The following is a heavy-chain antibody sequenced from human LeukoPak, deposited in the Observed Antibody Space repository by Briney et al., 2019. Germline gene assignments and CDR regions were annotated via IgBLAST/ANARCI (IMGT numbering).Heavy chain of an antibody. J-gene: IGHJ5*02. CDR3: ARDIYGSGHGWFDT. V-gene: IGHV4-4*07. CDR1: GDSLRSYY. CDR2: IQTSGNA. Sequence: SETLSLTCTVSGDSLRSYYWIWIRQPAGKGLEWIGRIQTSGNADYNPSLKSRVTMSVDTSKNQFSLRLRSVTAADTAVYYCARDIYGSGHGWFDTWGQGRLVTVSS. D-gene: IGHD3-10*01.